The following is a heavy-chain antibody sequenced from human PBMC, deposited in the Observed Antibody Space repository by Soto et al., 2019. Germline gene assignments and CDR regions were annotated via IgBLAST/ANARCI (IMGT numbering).Heavy chain of an antibody. V-gene: IGHV3-33*01. D-gene: IGHD1-26*01. CDR1: GFTFSSYG. J-gene: IGHJ5*02. CDR3: AREGGSSFNWFDP. Sequence: WGSLRLSCASSGFTFSSYGMHWVRQAPGKGLEWVAVIWYDGSNKYYADSVKGRFTISRDNSKNTLYLQMNSLRAEDTAVYYCAREGGSSFNWFDPWGQGTLVTVSS. CDR2: IWYDGSNK.